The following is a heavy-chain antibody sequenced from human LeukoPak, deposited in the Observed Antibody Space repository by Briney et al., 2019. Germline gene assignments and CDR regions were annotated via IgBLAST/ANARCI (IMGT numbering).Heavy chain of an antibody. CDR2: SNTDGSYT. Sequence: GGSLRLSCAASGFTFSRYWMHWVRQAPGKGLVWVSRSNTDGSYTNYADSVKGRFTISRDNAKNTLYLQMNSLRAEDTAVYYCARDPNDYGDPETFDYWGQGTLVIVSS. CDR3: ARDPNDYGDPETFDY. D-gene: IGHD4-17*01. V-gene: IGHV3-74*01. CDR1: GFTFSRYW. J-gene: IGHJ4*02.